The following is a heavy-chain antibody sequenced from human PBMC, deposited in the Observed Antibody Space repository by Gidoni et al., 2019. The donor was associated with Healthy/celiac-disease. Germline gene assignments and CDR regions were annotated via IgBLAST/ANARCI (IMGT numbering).Heavy chain of an antibody. CDR2: INHSGST. D-gene: IGHD6-19*01. CDR1: GGSLSGYY. J-gene: IGHJ4*02. CDR3: ARGQGGQWLVRFDY. Sequence: QVQLQQWCAGLLTPSETLSLTCAVYGGSLSGYYWSWIRQPPGKGLEWIGEINHSGSTNYNPSLKSRVTISVDTSKNQFSLKLSSVTAADTAVYYCARGQGGQWLVRFDYWGQGTLVTVSS. V-gene: IGHV4-34*01.